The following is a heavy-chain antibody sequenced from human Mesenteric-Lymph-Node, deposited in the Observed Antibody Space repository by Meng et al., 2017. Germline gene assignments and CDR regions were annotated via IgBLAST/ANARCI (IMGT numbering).Heavy chain of an antibody. Sequence: VQVVRYGGEVKKPGARVKVSCKASRYTFTAYFIHWVRQAPGQGLEWMRRINPNSGGTNYAQKFQGRVTMTRDTSISTAYMELSRLRSDDTAVYYCARAASGVADYWGQGTLVTVSS. CDR1: RYTFTAYF. D-gene: IGHD3-3*01. CDR3: ARAASGVADY. J-gene: IGHJ4*02. CDR2: INPNSGGT. V-gene: IGHV1-2*06.